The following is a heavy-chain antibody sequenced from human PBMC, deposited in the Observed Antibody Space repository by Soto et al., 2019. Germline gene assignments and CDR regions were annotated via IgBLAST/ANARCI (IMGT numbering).Heavy chain of an antibody. V-gene: IGHV1-46*01. J-gene: IGHJ4*02. CDR1: GGTFSSSA. Sequence: ASVKVSCKASGGTFSSSAISWVRQAPGQGLEWMGIINPSGGSTSYAQKFQGRVTMTRDTSTSTVYMELSSLRSEDTAVYYWARDLSGGGDYYDSSGSPGHWGQGTLVTVSS. D-gene: IGHD3-22*01. CDR2: INPSGGST. CDR3: ARDLSGGGDYYDSSGSPGH.